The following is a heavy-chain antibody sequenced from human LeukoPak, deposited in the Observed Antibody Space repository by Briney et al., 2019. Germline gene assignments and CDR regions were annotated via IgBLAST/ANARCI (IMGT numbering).Heavy chain of an antibody. Sequence: GGSLRLSCAASGFTFSSYAMSWVRQAPGKGLEWVSAISGSGGSTYYADSVKGRFTISRDNSKNTLYLQMNSLRAEDTAVYYCARYVMTSGYYYYMDVWGKGTTVTVSS. V-gene: IGHV3-23*01. CDR3: ARYVMTSGYYYYMDV. CDR1: GFTFSSYA. D-gene: IGHD2/OR15-2a*01. J-gene: IGHJ6*03. CDR2: ISGSGGST.